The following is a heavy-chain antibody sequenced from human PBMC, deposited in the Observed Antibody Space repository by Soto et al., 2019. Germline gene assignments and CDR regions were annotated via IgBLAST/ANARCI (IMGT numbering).Heavy chain of an antibody. D-gene: IGHD3-22*01. CDR1: GYTFTNYY. CDR2: INPSGGST. J-gene: IGHJ4*02. Sequence: QVQLVQSGAEVKKPGASVKVSCKTSGYTFTNYYMHWVRQAPGQGLEWMGIINPSGGSTSYAQKFQGRVTMTRDTSTSTVYMELSSLRSEDTAVYYCARSFPHYYDSSGYFDYWGQGTLVTVSS. V-gene: IGHV1-46*01. CDR3: ARSFPHYYDSSGYFDY.